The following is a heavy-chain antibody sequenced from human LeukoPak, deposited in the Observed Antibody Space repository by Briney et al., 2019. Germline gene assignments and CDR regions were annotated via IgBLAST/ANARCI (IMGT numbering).Heavy chain of an antibody. CDR1: GFTFSSYG. CDR3: ARVGYSSSWYAPPNY. J-gene: IGHJ4*02. CDR2: ISSSSSYI. Sequence: GGSLRLSCAASGFTFSSYGMHWVRQAPGKGLEWVSSISSSSSYIYYADSVKGRFTISRDNAKNSLYLQMNSLRAEDTAVYYCARVGYSSSWYAPPNYWGQGTLVTVSS. V-gene: IGHV3-21*01. D-gene: IGHD6-13*01.